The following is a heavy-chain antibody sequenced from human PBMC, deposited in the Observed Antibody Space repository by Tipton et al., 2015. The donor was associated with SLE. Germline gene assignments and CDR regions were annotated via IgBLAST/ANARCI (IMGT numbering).Heavy chain of an antibody. V-gene: IGHV4-39*07. Sequence: TLSLTCSISGGSIYSSGFYWGWIRQPPGKGLEWIGSVYYSGSAHYTPSLKSRVIISVDTSKNEFSLKLSSVTAADTAVYYCARDGGGIDFWSSSFFVYWCQGTLVTVSS. D-gene: IGHD3-3*01. CDR1: GGSIYSSGFY. CDR3: ARDGGGIDFWSSSFFVY. CDR2: VYYSGSA. J-gene: IGHJ4*02.